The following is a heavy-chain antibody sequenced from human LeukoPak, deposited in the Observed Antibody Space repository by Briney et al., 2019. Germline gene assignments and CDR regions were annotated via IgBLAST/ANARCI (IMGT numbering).Heavy chain of an antibody. D-gene: IGHD4-17*01. CDR1: GGSISNSHYY. V-gene: IGHV4-39*01. Sequence: SETLSLTCTVSGGSISNSHYYWGWIRQPPGKGLEWIAHISYSGSTYYNPSLRSRVTISVDTSKNQFSLKLASMTAADAAIFYCASVNYVDHGFDYWGQGTLVTVSS. CDR2: ISYSGST. CDR3: ASVNYVDHGFDY. J-gene: IGHJ4*02.